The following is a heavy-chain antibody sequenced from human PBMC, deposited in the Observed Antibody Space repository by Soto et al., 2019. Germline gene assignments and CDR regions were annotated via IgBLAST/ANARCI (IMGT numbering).Heavy chain of an antibody. V-gene: IGHV4-59*12. D-gene: IGHD5-12*01. CDR2: IFYSGST. CDR1: GGSINSYY. Sequence: SETLSLTCTVSGGSINSYYWSWIRQPPGKGLEWIGYIFYSGSTDYNPSLKSRVIISVDTSKNLFSLKLSSVTAADTAVYYCAAGGGLPRYCWGQGTLVTVSS. J-gene: IGHJ4*02. CDR3: AAGGGLPRYC.